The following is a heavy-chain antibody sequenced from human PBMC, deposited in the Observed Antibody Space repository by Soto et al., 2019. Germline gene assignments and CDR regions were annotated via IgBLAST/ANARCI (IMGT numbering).Heavy chain of an antibody. CDR3: ERDYGDSNFDY. CDR1: GYTNTSYA. D-gene: IGHD4-17*01. Sequence: ASVNVSCKASGYTNTSYAMHRVRQAPGQRLEWMGWISAYNGNTNYAQKLQGRVTMTTDTSTSTAYMELRSLRSDDTAVYYCERDYGDSNFDYWGQGTLVTVSS. CDR2: ISAYNGNT. J-gene: IGHJ4*02. V-gene: IGHV1-18*01.